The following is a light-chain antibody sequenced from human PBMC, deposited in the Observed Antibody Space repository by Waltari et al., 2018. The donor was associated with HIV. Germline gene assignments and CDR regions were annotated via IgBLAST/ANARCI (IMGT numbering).Light chain of an antibody. V-gene: IGLV3-21*02. J-gene: IGLJ1*01. CDR1: TIGSKS. CDR2: DDS. CDR3: QVWANTTDHSYV. Sequence: SYVLTQPPSVSVAPGQTARLTCGGNTIGSKSVHWYQQKPGQSPVLVVHDDSYRPSGIPERFSGSNSGNAATLTISRVEAGDEADYYCQVWANTTDHSYVFGTGTKVTVL.